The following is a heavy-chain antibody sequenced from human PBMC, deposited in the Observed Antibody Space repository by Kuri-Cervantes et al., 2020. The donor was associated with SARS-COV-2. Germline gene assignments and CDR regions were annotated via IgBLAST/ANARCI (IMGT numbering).Heavy chain of an antibody. CDR2: ISFGGTNK. D-gene: IGHD5-12*01. CDR3: AKDRVRRGYSGYVILDY. J-gene: IGHJ4*02. Sequence: GESLKISCAASGFTLSSYGMHWVRQAPGKGLEWVAVISFGGTNKYYADSMKGRFTISRDNSKNTLYLQMNSLRAEDTAVYYCAKDRVRRGYSGYVILDYWGQGTLVTVSS. V-gene: IGHV3-30*18. CDR1: GFTLSSYG.